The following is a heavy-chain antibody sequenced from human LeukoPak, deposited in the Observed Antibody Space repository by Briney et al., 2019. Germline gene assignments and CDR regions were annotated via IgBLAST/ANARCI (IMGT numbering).Heavy chain of an antibody. CDR2: IWYDGSNK. V-gene: IGHV3-33*01. J-gene: IGHJ6*02. CDR3: VRDPSCSGGGCYYYYGMDV. CDR1: GFTFNTYA. Sequence: PGGPLRLSCAASGFTFNTYAIHWVRQAPGKGLEWVAVIWYDGSNKYYADSVRGRFTISRDNSKNTLYLQMNSLRADDTAIYYCVRDPSCSGGGCYYYYGMDVWGQGTTVTVSS. D-gene: IGHD2-15*01.